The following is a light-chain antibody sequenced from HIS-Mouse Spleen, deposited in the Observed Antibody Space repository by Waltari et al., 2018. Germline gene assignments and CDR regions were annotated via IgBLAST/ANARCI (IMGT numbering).Light chain of an antibody. CDR3: QVWDSSSDHVV. Sequence: SYVLTQPPSVSVAPGKTARITCGGNNIVSKSVHWYQQKPGQAPVLVVYDDSDQPSGIPGGFSGSKSGNTATLNISRVEAGDEADYYCQVWDSSSDHVVFGGGTKLTVL. V-gene: IGLV3-21*03. CDR1: NIVSKS. CDR2: DDS. J-gene: IGLJ2*01.